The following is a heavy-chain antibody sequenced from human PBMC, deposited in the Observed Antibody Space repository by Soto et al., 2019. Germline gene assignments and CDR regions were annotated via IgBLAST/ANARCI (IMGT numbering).Heavy chain of an antibody. D-gene: IGHD2-2*01. V-gene: IGHV1-69*08. J-gene: IGHJ4*02. CDR1: GGTFSSYT. CDR3: AREGTSCHLDY. Sequence: QVQLVQSGAEVKKPGSSVKVSCKASGGTFSSYTISWVRQAPGQGLEWMGRIIPILGIANYAQKFQGRVTITAEKSTSTAYMELSSLRSEDTAVYYCAREGTSCHLDYWGQGTLVTVSS. CDR2: IIPILGIA.